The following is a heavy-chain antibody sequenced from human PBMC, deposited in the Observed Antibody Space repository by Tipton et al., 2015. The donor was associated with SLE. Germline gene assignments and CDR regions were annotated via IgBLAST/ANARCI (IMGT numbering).Heavy chain of an antibody. J-gene: IGHJ4*02. D-gene: IGHD1-7*01. Sequence: TLSLTCTVSGGSISSYYWSWIRQPPGKGLEWIGYIYYSGSTNYNPSLKSRVIISVDTSKNQFSLKLSSVTAADTAVYYCAITGTTEYWGQGTLVTVSS. CDR1: GGSISSYY. V-gene: IGHV4-59*01. CDR3: AITGTTEY. CDR2: IYYSGST.